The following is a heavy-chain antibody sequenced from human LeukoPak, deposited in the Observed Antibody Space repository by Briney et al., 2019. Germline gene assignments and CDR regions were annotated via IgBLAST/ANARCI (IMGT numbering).Heavy chain of an antibody. V-gene: IGHV3-9*03. Sequence: GGSLRLSCAASGFTFDDYAMHWVRQAPGKGLEWVSGISWNSGSIVYADSVKGRFTISRDNAKNSLYLQMNSLRAEDMALYHCAKAADCSSPTCGFDYWGQGTLVTVSS. CDR1: GFTFDDYA. J-gene: IGHJ4*02. CDR3: AKAADCSSPTCGFDY. CDR2: ISWNSGSI. D-gene: IGHD2-2*01.